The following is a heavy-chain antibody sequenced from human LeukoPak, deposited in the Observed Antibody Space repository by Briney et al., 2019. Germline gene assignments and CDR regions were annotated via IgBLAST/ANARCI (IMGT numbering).Heavy chain of an antibody. D-gene: IGHD2-15*01. CDR1: GYTFTSYG. CDR3: ARDYRMVAAGPTGVDY. CDR2: ISAYNGNT. J-gene: IGHJ4*02. V-gene: IGHV1-18*01. Sequence: GASVKVSCKASGYTFTSYGISWVRQAPGQGLEWMGWISAYNGNTNYAQKLQGRVTMTADTSTSTAYMELRSLRSDDTAVYYCARDYRMVAAGPTGVDYWGQGTLVTVSS.